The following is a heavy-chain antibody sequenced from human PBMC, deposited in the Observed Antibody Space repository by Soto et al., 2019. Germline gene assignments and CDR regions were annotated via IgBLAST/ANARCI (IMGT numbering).Heavy chain of an antibody. CDR3: ARQGDMAATPADALDI. CDR2: IYHSGST. J-gene: IGHJ3*02. V-gene: IGHV4-4*02. CDR1: GGSISSSNW. Sequence: ASETLSLTCAVSGGSISSSNWWSWVRQPPGKGLEWIGEIYHSGSTNYNPSLKSRVTISVDKSKNQFSLKLSSVTASDSAMYYCARQGDMAATPADALDIWGQGTMVTVSS. D-gene: IGHD3-16*01.